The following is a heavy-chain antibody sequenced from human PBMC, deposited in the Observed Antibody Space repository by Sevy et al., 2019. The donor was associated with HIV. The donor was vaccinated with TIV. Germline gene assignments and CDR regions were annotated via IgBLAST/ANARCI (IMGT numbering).Heavy chain of an antibody. J-gene: IGHJ4*02. CDR3: ATPRRYYDFWSGYPPFDY. D-gene: IGHD3-3*01. CDR1: GGTFSNYA. V-gene: IGHV1-69*13. CDR2: TIPIFGTT. Sequence: ASVKVSCQASGGTFSNYAINWVRQAPGQGLEWMGGTIPIFGTTYYAQKFQGRVTITADDSTTTVYMELSSLRSDDTAVYYFATPRRYYDFWSGYPPFDYWGQGTQVTVSS.